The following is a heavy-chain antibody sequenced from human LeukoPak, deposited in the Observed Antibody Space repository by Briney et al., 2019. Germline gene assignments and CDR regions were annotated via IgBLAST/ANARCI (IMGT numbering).Heavy chain of an antibody. CDR2: IYHSGIT. Sequence: SETLSLTCTVSGYSIRSGFYWGWIRQPPGKGLEWIGNIYHSGITYYTPSLKSRVTISVDTSKNQFYLKLSSETAADAAVYYCARVYGSGYDFRGAFDIWGQGTMVTVSS. CDR3: ARVYGSGYDFRGAFDI. D-gene: IGHD5-12*01. CDR1: GYSIRSGFY. J-gene: IGHJ3*02. V-gene: IGHV4-38-2*02.